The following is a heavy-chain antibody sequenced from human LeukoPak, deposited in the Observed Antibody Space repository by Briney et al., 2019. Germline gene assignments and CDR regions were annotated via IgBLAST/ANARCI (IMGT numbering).Heavy chain of an antibody. D-gene: IGHD1-26*01. CDR2: IYTSGST. CDR1: GGSMSSQF. V-gene: IGHV4-4*07. CDR3: ARCSVSYSGNWFDP. Sequence: PSETLSLTCTVSGGSMSSQFGRWLRQPAGKGLEWIGRIYTSGSTNYNPSLKSRVTISVDKSKNQFSLKLSSVTAADTAVYYCARCSVSYSGNWFDPWGQGTLVTVSS. J-gene: IGHJ5*02.